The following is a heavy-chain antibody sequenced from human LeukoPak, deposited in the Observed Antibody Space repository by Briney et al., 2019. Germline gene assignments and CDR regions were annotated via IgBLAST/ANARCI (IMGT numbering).Heavy chain of an antibody. Sequence: PGGSLRLSCAASGFTFSSYAMHWVRQAPGKGLECVAVIWHDGGNKYYTDSVKGRFTISRDNSQNTLYLQMNNLRAEDTAVYYCARGGWFGQLLPNDYWGQGTPVTVSS. V-gene: IGHV3-33*01. D-gene: IGHD3-10*01. CDR1: GFTFSSYA. CDR2: IWHDGGNK. J-gene: IGHJ4*02. CDR3: ARGGWFGQLLPNDY.